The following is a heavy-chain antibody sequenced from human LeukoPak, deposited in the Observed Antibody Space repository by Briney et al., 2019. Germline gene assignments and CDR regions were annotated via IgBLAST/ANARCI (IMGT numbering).Heavy chain of an antibody. CDR3: ARDSANKNGWELEGGAFDY. CDR2: ISYDGSNK. V-gene: IGHV3-30-3*01. Sequence: GGSLRLSCAASGFIFSSHAMYWVRQAPGKGLEWVAVISYDGSNKYYADSVKGRFTISRDNSKNTLYLQMNSLRAEDTAVYYCARDSANKNGWELEGGAFDYWGQGTLVTVSS. D-gene: IGHD1-26*01. J-gene: IGHJ4*02. CDR1: GFIFSSHA.